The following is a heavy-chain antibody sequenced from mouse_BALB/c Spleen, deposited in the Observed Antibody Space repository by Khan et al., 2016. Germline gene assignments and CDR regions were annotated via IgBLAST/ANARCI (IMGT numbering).Heavy chain of an antibody. V-gene: IGHV3-2*02. Sequence: EVQLQESGPGLVKPSQSLSLTCTVTGYSITSDYAWNWIRQFPGNKLEWMGYISYSGSTSYNPSLKSRISITRDTSKNQFFLQLNSVTTEDTATYYCARAPPRWYFDVWGAGTTDTVSS. CDR1: GYSITSDYA. CDR3: ARAPPRWYFDV. J-gene: IGHJ1*01. CDR2: ISYSGST.